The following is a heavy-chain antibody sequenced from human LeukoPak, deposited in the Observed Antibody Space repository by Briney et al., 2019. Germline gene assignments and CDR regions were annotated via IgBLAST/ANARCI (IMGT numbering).Heavy chain of an antibody. V-gene: IGHV4-59*01. CDR1: GVSITTYY. D-gene: IGHD3-22*01. J-gene: IGHJ4*02. CDR2: TYYSGST. Sequence: SETLSLTCTVSGVSITTYYWSWIRQTPGKGLELIGYTYYSGSTNYNPSLKSRVTISIDKSKNQFSLSLSSVTAADTAMYYCARRVSSGYYYFDYWGQGTLVTVSS. CDR3: ARRVSSGYYYFDY.